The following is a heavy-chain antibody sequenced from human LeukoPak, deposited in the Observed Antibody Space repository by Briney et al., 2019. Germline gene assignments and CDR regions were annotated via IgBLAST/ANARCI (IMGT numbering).Heavy chain of an antibody. CDR1: GGTFSSYA. CDR3: ARVDSSGYYWYYYYGMDV. D-gene: IGHD3-22*01. J-gene: IGHJ6*02. V-gene: IGHV1-69*01. CDR2: IIPIFGTA. Sequence: GSSVKVSCKASGGTFSSYAISWVRQAPGQGLEWMGGIIPIFGTANYAQKFQGRVTITADESTSTAYMELSSLRSEDTAVYYCARVDSSGYYWYYYYGMDVWGQGTTVTVSS.